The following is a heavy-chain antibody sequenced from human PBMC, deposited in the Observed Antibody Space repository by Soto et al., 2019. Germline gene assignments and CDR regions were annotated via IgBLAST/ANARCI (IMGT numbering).Heavy chain of an antibody. Sequence: SETLSLTCTVSGGSISSYYWSWIRQPPGKGLEWIGDIYYSGSTNYNPSLKSRVTISVDTSKNQFSLKLSSVTAADTAVYYCARVKDLDAFDIWGQGTMVTVSS. J-gene: IGHJ3*02. CDR3: ARVKDLDAFDI. D-gene: IGHD2-15*01. V-gene: IGHV4-59*01. CDR2: IYYSGST. CDR1: GGSISSYY.